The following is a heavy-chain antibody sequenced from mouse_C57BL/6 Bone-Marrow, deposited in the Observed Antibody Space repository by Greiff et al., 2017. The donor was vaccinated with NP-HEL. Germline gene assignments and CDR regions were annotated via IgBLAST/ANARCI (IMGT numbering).Heavy chain of an antibody. CDR2: INPSTGGT. CDR1: GYSFTGYY. CDR3: ARYHYYYGSSWAY. V-gene: IGHV1-42*01. J-gene: IGHJ3*01. D-gene: IGHD1-1*01. Sequence: VQLQQSGPELVKPGASVKISCKASGYSFTGYYMNWVKQSPEKSLEWIGEINPSTGGTTYNQKFKAKATLTVDKSSSTAYMQLKSLTSEDSAVYYCARYHYYYGSSWAYWGQGTLVTVSA.